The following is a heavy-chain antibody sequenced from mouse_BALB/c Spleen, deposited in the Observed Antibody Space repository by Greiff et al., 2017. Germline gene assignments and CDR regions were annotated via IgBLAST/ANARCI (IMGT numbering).Heavy chain of an antibody. V-gene: IGHV3-2*02. Sequence: EVKLVESGPGLVKPSQSLSLTCTVTGYSITSDYAWNWIRQFPGNKLEWMGYISYSGSTSYNPSLKSRISITRDTSKNQFFLQLNSVTTEDTATYYCARSYGYFYAMDYWGQGTSVTVSS. D-gene: IGHD2-2*01. CDR1: GYSITSDYA. J-gene: IGHJ4*01. CDR3: ARSYGYFYAMDY. CDR2: ISYSGST.